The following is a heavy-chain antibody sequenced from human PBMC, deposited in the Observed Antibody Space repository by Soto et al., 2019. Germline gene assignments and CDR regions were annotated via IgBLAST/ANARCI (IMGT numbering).Heavy chain of an antibody. CDR3: ARDTNGSGGSCYSFDWFDP. Sequence: PSETLSLTCTVSGGSISSYYWSWIRQPPGKGLEWIGYIYYSGSTNYNPSLKSRVTISVDTSKNQFSLKLSSVTAADTAVYYCARDTNGSGGSCYSFDWFDPWGQGTLVTVSS. D-gene: IGHD2-15*01. CDR2: IYYSGST. V-gene: IGHV4-59*01. CDR1: GGSISSYY. J-gene: IGHJ5*02.